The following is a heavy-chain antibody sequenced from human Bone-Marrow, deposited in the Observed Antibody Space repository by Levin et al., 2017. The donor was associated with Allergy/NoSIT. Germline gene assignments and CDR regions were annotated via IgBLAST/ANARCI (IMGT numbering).Heavy chain of an antibody. J-gene: IGHJ4*02. V-gene: IGHV3-43*01. CDR3: FGEYTTSSQGGYYFDY. CDR2: ISWDGGQT. Sequence: GGSLRLSCAASGFTFDDYTMHWVRQAPGKGLEWVSLISWDGGQTNYADSVKGRFAISRDNSRNSLYLQMNSLRTEDTALYYCFGEYTTSSQGGYYFDYWGQGTLVTFSS. CDR1: GFTFDDYT. D-gene: IGHD6-6*01.